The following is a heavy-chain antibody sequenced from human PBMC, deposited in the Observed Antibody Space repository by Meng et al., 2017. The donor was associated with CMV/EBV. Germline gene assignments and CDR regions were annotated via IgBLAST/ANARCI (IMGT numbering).Heavy chain of an antibody. V-gene: IGHV4-4*02. CDR3: ARDQEVDGSFLRWDNWFDP. CDR2: IYHSGST. D-gene: IGHD3-10*01. CDR1: GGSISSSNW. J-gene: IGHJ5*02. Sequence: SETLSLTCAVSGGSISSSNWWSWVRQPPGKGLEWIGEIYHSGSTNYNPSLKSRVTISVDKSKNQFSLKLSSVTAADTAVYYCARDQEVDGSFLRWDNWFDPWGQGTLVTVSS.